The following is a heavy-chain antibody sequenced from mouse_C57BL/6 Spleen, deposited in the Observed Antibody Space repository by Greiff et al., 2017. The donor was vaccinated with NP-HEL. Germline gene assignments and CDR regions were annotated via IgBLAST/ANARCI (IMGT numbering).Heavy chain of an antibody. CDR1: GYTFTSYG. V-gene: IGHV1-81*01. CDR3: ARSAGSSPYYAMDY. D-gene: IGHD1-1*01. J-gene: IGHJ4*01. Sequence: QVQLKESGAELARPGASVKLSCKASGYTFTSYGISWVKQRPGQGLEWIGEIYPRSGNTYYNEKFKGKATLTADKSSSTAYMELRSLTSEDSAVYFCARSAGSSPYYAMDYWGQGTSVTVSS. CDR2: IYPRSGNT.